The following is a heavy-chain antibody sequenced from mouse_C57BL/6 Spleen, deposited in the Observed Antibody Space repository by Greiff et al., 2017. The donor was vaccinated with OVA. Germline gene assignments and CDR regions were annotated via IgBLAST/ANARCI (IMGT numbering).Heavy chain of an antibody. CDR2: IHPNSGST. V-gene: IGHV1-64*01. J-gene: IGHJ1*03. Sequence: QVQLQQPGAELVKPGASVKLSCKASGYTFTSYWMHWVKQRPGQGLEWIGMIHPNSGSTNYNEKFKSKATLTVDKSSSTAYMQLSSLTSEDSAVYYCARGSPLGWYFDVWGTGTTVTVSS. D-gene: IGHD6-1*01. CDR3: ARGSPLGWYFDV. CDR1: GYTFTSYW.